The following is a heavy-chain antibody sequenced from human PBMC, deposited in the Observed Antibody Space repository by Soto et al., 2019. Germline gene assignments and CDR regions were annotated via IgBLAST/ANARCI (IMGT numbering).Heavy chain of an antibody. J-gene: IGHJ5*02. CDR1: GGSISSSSYY. CDR3: ARHPVPAAVIFSESWFDP. CDR2: IYYTGST. D-gene: IGHD2-2*01. V-gene: IGHV4-39*01. Sequence: TCTVSGGSISSSSYYWGWIRQSPGKGLEWIGSIYYTGSTYYNPSLKSRVTISIDTSKNQFSLKVNSVTAADTAVYYCARHPVPAAVIFSESWFDPWGQGTLVTVSS.